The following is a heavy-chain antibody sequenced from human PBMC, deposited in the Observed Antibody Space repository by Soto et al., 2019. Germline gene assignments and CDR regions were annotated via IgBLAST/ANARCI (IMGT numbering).Heavy chain of an antibody. CDR3: AKDFEPAYYYGMDV. CDR1: GFTFSSYA. V-gene: IGHV3-23*01. J-gene: IGHJ6*02. CDR2: ISGSGGST. Sequence: GGSLRLSCAASGFTFSSYAMSWVRQAPGKGLEWVSAISGSGGSTYYADSVKGRFTISRDNSKNTLYLQMNSLRAEDTAVYYCAKDFEPAYYYGMDVWGQGTTVTVS.